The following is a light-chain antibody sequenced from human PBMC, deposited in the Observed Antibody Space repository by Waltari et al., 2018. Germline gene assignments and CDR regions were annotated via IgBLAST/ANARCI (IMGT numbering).Light chain of an antibody. Sequence: DIKMTQSPFYLSASVGDRDTYTCRASQSISSYLNWYQQKPGKAPKLLIYSASILQSGVPSRFSGSGSGKDFTLTISSLQPEDFATYYCQQSYSTPLYTFGPGTKVDIK. CDR3: QQSYSTPLYT. V-gene: IGKV1-39*01. CDR2: SAS. CDR1: QSISSY. J-gene: IGKJ3*01.